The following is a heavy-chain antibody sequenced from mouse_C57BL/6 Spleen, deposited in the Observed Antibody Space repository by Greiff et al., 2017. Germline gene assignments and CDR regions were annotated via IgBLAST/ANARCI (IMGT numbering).Heavy chain of an antibody. J-gene: IGHJ1*03. Sequence: QVQLQQSGAELVKPGASVKISCKASGYAFSSYWMNWVKQRPGKGLEWIGQIYPGDGDTNYNGKFKGKATLTADKSSSTAYMQLSSLTSEDSAVYFCARKDGNYYWYFDVWGTGTTVTVSS. D-gene: IGHD2-1*01. V-gene: IGHV1-80*01. CDR2: IYPGDGDT. CDR3: ARKDGNYYWYFDV. CDR1: GYAFSSYW.